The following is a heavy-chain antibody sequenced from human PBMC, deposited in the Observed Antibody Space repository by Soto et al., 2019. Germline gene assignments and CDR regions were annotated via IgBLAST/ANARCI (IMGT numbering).Heavy chain of an antibody. Sequence: QVQLQESGPGLVKPSQTLSLTCTVSGGSISSGGYYWSWIRQHPGKVLEWIGYIYYSGSTYYNPSLQSRVTISVDTSKHQFSLKLSSVTAADTAVYYCARDVDTAMVSGSYFDYWGQGTLVTVSS. V-gene: IGHV4-31*03. CDR2: IYYSGST. CDR3: ARDVDTAMVSGSYFDY. CDR1: GGSISSGGYY. J-gene: IGHJ4*02. D-gene: IGHD5-18*01.